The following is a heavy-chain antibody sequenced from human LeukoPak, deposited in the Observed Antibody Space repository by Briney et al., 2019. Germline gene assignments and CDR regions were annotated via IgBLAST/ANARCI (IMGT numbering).Heavy chain of an antibody. CDR3: AKSTDYWFYGMDV. Sequence: GRSLRLSCVASGFTFSTFAMYWLRQAPGKGLEWVSAIGADVGHTNYADSVRGRFTISRDNSRNTLYLQMTSLRTDDTATYFCAKSTDYWFYGMDVWGQGTTVTVSS. D-gene: IGHD2-8*02. V-gene: IGHV3-23*01. CDR2: IGADVGHT. J-gene: IGHJ6*02. CDR1: GFTFSTFA.